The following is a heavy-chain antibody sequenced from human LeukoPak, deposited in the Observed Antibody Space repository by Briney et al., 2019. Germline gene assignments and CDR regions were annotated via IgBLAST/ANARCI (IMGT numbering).Heavy chain of an antibody. CDR3: AREPTGIIL. V-gene: IGHV3-21*01. CDR1: GFTFSSYA. CDR2: ISSTSAYI. Sequence: PGGSLRLSCAASGFTFSSYAMSWVRQAPGKGLEWVSSISSTSAYIYYADSVKGRFTISRDNAKNSLYLQMNSLRVEDTAMYYCAREPTGIILWGQGTLVTVSS. D-gene: IGHD5-18*01. J-gene: IGHJ4*02.